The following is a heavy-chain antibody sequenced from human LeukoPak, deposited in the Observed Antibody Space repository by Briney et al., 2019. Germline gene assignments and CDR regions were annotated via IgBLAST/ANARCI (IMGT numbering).Heavy chain of an antibody. D-gene: IGHD6-13*01. V-gene: IGHV3-21*01. CDR3: ARAGIAAAGKLD. CDR1: GFIFSSYS. J-gene: IGHJ4*02. Sequence: VGSLRLSCAASGFIFSSYSMNWVRQAPGKGLEWVSSISSSSSYIYYADSVKGRFTISRDNAKNSLYLQMNSLRAEDTAVYYCARAGIAAAGKLDWGQGTPVTVSS. CDR2: ISSSSSYI.